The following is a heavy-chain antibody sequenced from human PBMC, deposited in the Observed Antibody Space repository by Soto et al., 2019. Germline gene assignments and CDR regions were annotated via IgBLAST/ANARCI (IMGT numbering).Heavy chain of an antibody. V-gene: IGHV4-34*01. CDR1: GGSFSGYY. D-gene: IGHD2-2*02. J-gene: IGHJ6*02. CDR2: INHSGST. CDR3: ARDIVVVPAAITGFYYYGMDV. Sequence: SETLSLTCAVYGGSFSGYYWSWIRQPPGKGLEWIGEINHSGSTNYNPSLKSRVTISVDTSKNLFSLKLSSVTAADTAVYYCARDIVVVPAAITGFYYYGMDVWGQGTTVTVSS.